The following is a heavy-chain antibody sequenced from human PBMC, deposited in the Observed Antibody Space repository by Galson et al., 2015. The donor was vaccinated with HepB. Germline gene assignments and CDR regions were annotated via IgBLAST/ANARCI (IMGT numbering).Heavy chain of an antibody. CDR1: GFTFSSYG. CDR2: IWYDGSNK. V-gene: IGHV3-33*01. J-gene: IGHJ2*01. Sequence: SLRLSCAASGFTFSSYGMHWVRQAPGKGLEWVAVIWYDGSNKYYADSVKGRFTISRDNSKNTLYLQMNSLRAEDTAVYYCAREFGYCGGDCYANYWYFDLWGRGTLVTVSS. CDR3: AREFGYCGGDCYANYWYFDL. D-gene: IGHD2-21*02.